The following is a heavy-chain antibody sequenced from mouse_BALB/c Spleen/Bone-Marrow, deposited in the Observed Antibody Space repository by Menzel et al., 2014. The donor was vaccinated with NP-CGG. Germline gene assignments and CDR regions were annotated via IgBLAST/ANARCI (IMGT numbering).Heavy chain of an antibody. V-gene: IGHV5-12-2*01. CDR3: SRHVGNPYAMDY. CDR1: GFTFSSYT. Sequence: EVMLVESGGGLVQPGGSLKLSCATSGFTFSSYTMSWVRPTPEKRLEWVAYISNGGGSTSYPDTVKGRFTISRDNAKNTLYLQMSSLKSEDTAMYYCSRHVGNPYAMDYWGQGTSVTVSS. D-gene: IGHD3-1*01. J-gene: IGHJ4*01. CDR2: ISNGGGST.